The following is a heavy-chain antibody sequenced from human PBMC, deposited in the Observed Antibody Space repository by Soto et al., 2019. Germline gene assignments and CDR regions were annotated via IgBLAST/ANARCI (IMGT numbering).Heavy chain of an antibody. J-gene: IGHJ4*02. CDR1: GFTFSSYA. Sequence: GGSLRLSCAASGFTFSSYAMHWVRQAPGKGLEWVAVISYDGSNKYYADSVKGRFTISRDNSKNTLYLQMNSLRAEDTAVYYCARSPYSSGWFPSGEGPTYYFDYWGQGTLVTVSS. CDR3: ARSPYSSGWFPSGEGPTYYFDY. V-gene: IGHV3-30-3*01. CDR2: ISYDGSNK. D-gene: IGHD6-19*01.